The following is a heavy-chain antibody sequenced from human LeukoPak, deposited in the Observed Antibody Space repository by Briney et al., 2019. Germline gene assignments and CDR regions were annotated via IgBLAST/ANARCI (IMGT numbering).Heavy chain of an antibody. CDR3: ARDLAGTDWFDP. CDR2: ISYDGSNK. J-gene: IGHJ5*02. CDR1: GFIFSSYA. D-gene: IGHD6-13*01. V-gene: IGHV3-30*04. Sequence: GGSLILSCAASGFIFSSYAMHWVRQAPGKGLEWVAVISYDGSNKYYADSVKGRFTISRDNSKNTLYLQMNSLRAEDTAVYYCARDLAGTDWFDPWGQGTLVTVSS.